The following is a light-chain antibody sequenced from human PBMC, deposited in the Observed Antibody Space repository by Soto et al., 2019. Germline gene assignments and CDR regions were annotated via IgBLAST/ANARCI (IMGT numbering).Light chain of an antibody. V-gene: IGLV4-60*03. Sequence: QSVLTQSSSASASLGSSVKLTCTLSSGNSDDLIAWHQQQPGKAPRYMMKVEGSGNYNRGSGVPDRFSGSSSGADRYLTISDLQPEDEADYCCESWGSAIWVFGGGTKLTVL. J-gene: IGLJ3*02. CDR3: ESWGSAIWV. CDR1: SGNSDDL. CDR2: VEGSGNY.